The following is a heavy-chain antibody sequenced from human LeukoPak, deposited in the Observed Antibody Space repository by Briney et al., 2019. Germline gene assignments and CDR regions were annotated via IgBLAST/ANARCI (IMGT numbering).Heavy chain of an antibody. J-gene: IGHJ4*02. V-gene: IGHV4-59*01. D-gene: IGHD2-15*01. Sequence: SETLSLTCTVSGGSISSYYWSWIRQPPGKGLEWIGYIYYSGSTNYNPSLKSRVTISVDTSKNQFSLKLSSMTAADTAVYYCAKEVAASFDYWGQGTLVTVSS. CDR2: IYYSGST. CDR1: GGSISSYY. CDR3: AKEVAASFDY.